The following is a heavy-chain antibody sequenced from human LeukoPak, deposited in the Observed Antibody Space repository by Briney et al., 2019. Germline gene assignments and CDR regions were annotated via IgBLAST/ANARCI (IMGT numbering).Heavy chain of an antibody. CDR3: ARGPMDMYYYDSSGPRY. CDR2: ISSSGSTI. CDR1: GFTFSNYY. Sequence: GGSLRLSCAASGFTFSNYYMSWIRQAPGKGLEWVSYISSSGSTIYYEDSVKGRFTISRDNAKYSLYLQMNSLRAEDTAVYYCARGPMDMYYYDSSGPRYWGQGTLVTVSS. D-gene: IGHD3-22*01. J-gene: IGHJ4*02. V-gene: IGHV3-11*01.